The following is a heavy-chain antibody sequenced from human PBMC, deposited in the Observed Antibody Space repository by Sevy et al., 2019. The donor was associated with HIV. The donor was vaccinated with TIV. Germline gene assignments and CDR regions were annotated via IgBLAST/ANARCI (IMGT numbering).Heavy chain of an antibody. V-gene: IGHV3-33*01. D-gene: IGHD3-3*01. CDR1: GFSLSSYG. CDR2: IRYDGSNK. CDR3: ARDRLGITISAEWGGGMDV. J-gene: IGHJ6*02. Sequence: GGSLRLSCAASGFSLSSYGMHWVRQAPGKGLEWVAVIRYDGSNKYYAYSVKGRFTISRDNSKNTLYLQMNSLRAEDTAVYYCARDRLGITISAEWGGGMDVWGQGPTVTVSS.